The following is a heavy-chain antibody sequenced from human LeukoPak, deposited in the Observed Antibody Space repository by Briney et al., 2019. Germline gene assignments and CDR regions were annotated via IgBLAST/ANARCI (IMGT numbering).Heavy chain of an antibody. CDR1: VGSISGSSYS. CDR3: ARLVPEATSRDFDY. Sequence: SETLSLTCTVSVGSISGSSYSWGWIRQPPGKGLAWIGNINFSGRTYYNPSLKSRVTISVDTSKNQFSLKLNSVTAADTAIYHCARLVPEATSRDFDYWGQGALVTVSS. J-gene: IGHJ4*02. CDR2: INFSGRT. D-gene: IGHD5-24*01. V-gene: IGHV4-39*01.